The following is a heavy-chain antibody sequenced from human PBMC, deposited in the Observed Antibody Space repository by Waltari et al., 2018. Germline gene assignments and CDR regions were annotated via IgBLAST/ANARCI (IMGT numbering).Heavy chain of an antibody. CDR1: GYTFTGYY. D-gene: IGHD1-26*01. CDR3: ASDLPESEWELLGYYYGMDV. CDR2: INPNIGGT. J-gene: IGHJ6*02. V-gene: IGHV1-2*06. Sequence: QVQLVQSGAEVKKPGASVKVSCKASGYTFTGYYMHWVRQAPGQGLEWMGRINPNIGGTNYAQKFQGRVTMTRDTSISTAYMELSRLRSDDTAVYYCASDLPESEWELLGYYYGMDVWGQGTTVTVSS.